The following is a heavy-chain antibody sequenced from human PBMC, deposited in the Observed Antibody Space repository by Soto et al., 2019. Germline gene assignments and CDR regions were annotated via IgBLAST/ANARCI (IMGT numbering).Heavy chain of an antibody. CDR2: IHYSGST. CDR1: GGSISTYY. V-gene: IGHV4-59*01. J-gene: IGHJ4*02. Sequence: QVQLQESGPGLVKPSETLSLTCTVSGGSISTYYWTWIRQPPGKGLEWIGYIHYSGSTNYNPSLKSQVTISVPTSKKQFTLRLNSVTAADTAVYYCARGVDMATSTFDYWGQGTLVTVSS. D-gene: IGHD2-15*01. CDR3: ARGVDMATSTFDY.